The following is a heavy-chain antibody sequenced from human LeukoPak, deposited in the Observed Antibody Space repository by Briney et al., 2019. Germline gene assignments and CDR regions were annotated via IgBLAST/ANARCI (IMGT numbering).Heavy chain of an antibody. CDR1: GYSFTSYW. CDR2: IYPGDSDT. Sequence: GESLKISCKGSGYSFTSYWIGWVRQMPGKGLEWMGIIYPGDSDTRYSPSFQGQVTISADKSISTAYLQWSSLKASDTAMYYCARRREAYCGGDCYSNWFDPWGQGTLVTVSS. CDR3: ARRREAYCGGDCYSNWFDP. J-gene: IGHJ5*02. D-gene: IGHD2-21*02. V-gene: IGHV5-51*01.